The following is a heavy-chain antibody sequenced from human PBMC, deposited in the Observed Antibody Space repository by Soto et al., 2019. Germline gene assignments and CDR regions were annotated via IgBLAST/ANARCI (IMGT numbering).Heavy chain of an antibody. CDR2: IIPIFGTA. CDR1: GGTFSSYA. CDR3: ARDGGSGSYYKY. V-gene: IGHV1-69*12. D-gene: IGHD3-10*01. Sequence: QVQLVQSGAEVKKPGSSVKVSCKATGGTFSSYAISWVRQAPGQGLGWMGGIIPIFGTANYARRFQGRVTITADESTSTAYMELSSLRSEDTAVYYCARDGGSGSYYKYWGQGTLVTVS. J-gene: IGHJ4*02.